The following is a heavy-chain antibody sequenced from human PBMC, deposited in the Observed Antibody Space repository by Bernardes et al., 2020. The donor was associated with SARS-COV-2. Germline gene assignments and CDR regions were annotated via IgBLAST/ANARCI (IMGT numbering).Heavy chain of an antibody. CDR1: GGSISSGGYY. D-gene: IGHD2-15*01. Sequence: SETLSLTRTVSGGSISSGGYYWSWIRQHPGKGLEWIGYIYYSGSTYYNPSLKSRVTISVDTSKNQFSLKLSSVTAADTAVYYCARESYCSGGSCHNWFDPWGQGTLVTVSS. V-gene: IGHV4-31*03. CDR3: ARESYCSGGSCHNWFDP. J-gene: IGHJ5*02. CDR2: IYYSGST.